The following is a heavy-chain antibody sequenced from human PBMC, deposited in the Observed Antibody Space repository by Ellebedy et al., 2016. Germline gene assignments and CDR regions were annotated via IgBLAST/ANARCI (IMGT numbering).Heavy chain of an antibody. D-gene: IGHD3-22*01. J-gene: IGHJ4*02. V-gene: IGHV4-30-4*01. Sequence: SETLSLXXTVSNDSITSGDYFWGWIRQPPGKGLEWIGYIYYSGTAYYNPSLKSRVTLSVDTSTTQFSLNLTSVTAADTAVYFCARIDSAGLYYYFDFWGRGTLVTVSS. CDR2: IYYSGTA. CDR1: NDSITSGDYF. CDR3: ARIDSAGLYYYFDF.